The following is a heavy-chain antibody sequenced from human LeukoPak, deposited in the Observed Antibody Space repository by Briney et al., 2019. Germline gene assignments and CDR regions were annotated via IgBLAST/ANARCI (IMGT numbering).Heavy chain of an antibody. J-gene: IGHJ4*02. CDR1: GYTFTGYY. D-gene: IGHD3-3*01. CDR3: ARWGVLEWLLWSPEPGGGPYYFDY. Sequence: GASVKVSCKASGYTFTGYYMHWVRQAPGQALEWIGWINPNSGGTNYAQKSQGRVTMTRDTSISTAYMELSRLRSDDTAVYYCARWGVLEWLLWSPEPGGGPYYFDYWGQGTLVTVSS. V-gene: IGHV1-2*02. CDR2: INPNSGGT.